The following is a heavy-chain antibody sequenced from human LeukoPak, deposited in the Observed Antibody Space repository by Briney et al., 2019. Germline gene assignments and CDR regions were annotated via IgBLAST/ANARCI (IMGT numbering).Heavy chain of an antibody. Sequence: PSETLSLTCTVSGYSISSGYYWGWIRQPPGKGLEWNGSIYHSGSTYYNPSLKSRVTISVDTSKNQFSLKLSSVTAADTAVYYCARGITGTPFDYWGQGTLVTVSS. D-gene: IGHD1-20*01. CDR3: ARGITGTPFDY. J-gene: IGHJ4*02. CDR2: IYHSGST. V-gene: IGHV4-38-2*02. CDR1: GYSISSGYY.